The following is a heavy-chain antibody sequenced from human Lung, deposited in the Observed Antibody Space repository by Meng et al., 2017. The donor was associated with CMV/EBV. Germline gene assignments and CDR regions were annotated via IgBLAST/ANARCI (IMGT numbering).Heavy chain of an antibody. CDR3: ARFDMDVEGYYGMDV. D-gene: IGHD2-15*01. Sequence: SXTLSLXCTVSGGSISTYYWNWLRQLPGKGLEWIGYISNSGSTDYNPSLKSRVTISVDTSKNQFSLKLTSVTAADTAVYYCARFDMDVEGYYGMDVWVQGTXVTVSS. CDR2: ISNSGST. CDR1: GGSISTYY. J-gene: IGHJ6*02. V-gene: IGHV4-59*01.